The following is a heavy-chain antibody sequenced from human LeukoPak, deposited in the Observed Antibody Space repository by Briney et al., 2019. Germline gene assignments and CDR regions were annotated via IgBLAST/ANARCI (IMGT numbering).Heavy chain of an antibody. CDR2: SGSGGST. V-gene: IGHV3-23*01. CDR1: GFTFSSYA. J-gene: IGHJ4*02. CDR3: AKLDTAMVTNFDY. D-gene: IGHD5-18*01. Sequence: PGGSPRLSCAASGFTFSSYAMSWVRQAPGKGLEWVSASGSGGSTYYADSVKGRFTISRDNSKNTLYLQMNSLRAEDTAVYYCAKLDTAMVTNFDYWGQGTLVTVSS.